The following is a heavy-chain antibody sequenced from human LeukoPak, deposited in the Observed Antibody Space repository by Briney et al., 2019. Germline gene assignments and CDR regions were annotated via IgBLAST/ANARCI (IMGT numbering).Heavy chain of an antibody. CDR3: ARGTYDFWSGYPDSFDY. V-gene: IGHV3-11*04. J-gene: IGHJ4*02. CDR1: GFTFSDYY. Sequence: GGSLRLSCAASGFTFSDYYMSWIRQAPGKGLEWVSYISSSGSTIYYADSVKGRFTISRDNAKNSLYLQMDSLRAEDTAVYYCARGTYDFWSGYPDSFDYWGQGTLVTVSS. CDR2: ISSSGSTI. D-gene: IGHD3-3*01.